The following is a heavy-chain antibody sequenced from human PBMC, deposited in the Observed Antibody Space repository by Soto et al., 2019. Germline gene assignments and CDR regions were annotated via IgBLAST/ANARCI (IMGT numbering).Heavy chain of an antibody. V-gene: IGHV4-61*01. D-gene: IGHD6-13*01. J-gene: IGHJ4*02. CDR2: VSHRGST. Sequence: SETLSLTCTVSGGSVSSGNYYWSWIRQPPRKGLEWIGEVSHRGSTNYNPSLKSRVTISIDTSKNQFFLKLNSVTAADTGMYYCARNGGSTWYYFDSWGQGTVVTVSS. CDR3: ARNGGSTWYYFDS. CDR1: GGSVSSGNYY.